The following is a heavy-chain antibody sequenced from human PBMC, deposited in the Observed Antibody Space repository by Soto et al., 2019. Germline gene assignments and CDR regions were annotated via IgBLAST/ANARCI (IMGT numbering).Heavy chain of an antibody. CDR2: IYWDDDK. D-gene: IGHD2-15*01. Sequence: QITLKESGPTLVEPTQTLTLTCTFSGFSLSTNRVGVGWIRQPPGKALEWLALIYWDDDKRYSPSLKSRLTVTKDTSNNLVVLTVTNMEPFDTAIYNCANTVIWYDYFDYWGQGTLVTVSS. CDR3: ANTVIWYDYFDY. CDR1: GFSLSTNRVG. J-gene: IGHJ4*02. V-gene: IGHV2-5*02.